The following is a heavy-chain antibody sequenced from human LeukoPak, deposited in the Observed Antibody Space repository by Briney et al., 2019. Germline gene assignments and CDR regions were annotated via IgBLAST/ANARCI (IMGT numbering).Heavy chain of an antibody. J-gene: IGHJ4*02. Sequence: TGGSLRLSCAASGFTFSSYAMHWVRQAPGKGLEWVAVISYDGSNKYYADSVKGRFTISGDNSKNTLYLQMNSLRAEDTAVYYCARALYDSSGYCLDYWGQGTLVTVSS. CDR1: GFTFSSYA. CDR2: ISYDGSNK. CDR3: ARALYDSSGYCLDY. V-gene: IGHV3-30*04. D-gene: IGHD3-22*01.